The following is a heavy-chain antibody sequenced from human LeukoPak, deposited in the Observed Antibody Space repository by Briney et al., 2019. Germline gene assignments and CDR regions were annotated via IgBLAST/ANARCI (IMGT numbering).Heavy chain of an antibody. CDR1: GFTFDDYA. Sequence: GRSLRLSCAASGFTFDDYAMHWVRHAPGKGLEWVSGISWNSGSIGYADSVKGRFTISRDNAKNSLYLQMNSLRAEDTALYYCATGGMAVVSSIFDYWGQGTLVTVSS. D-gene: IGHD6-19*01. CDR2: ISWNSGSI. V-gene: IGHV3-9*01. J-gene: IGHJ4*02. CDR3: ATGGMAVVSSIFDY.